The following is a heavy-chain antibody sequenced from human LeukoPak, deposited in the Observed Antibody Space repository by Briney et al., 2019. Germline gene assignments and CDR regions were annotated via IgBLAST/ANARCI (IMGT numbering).Heavy chain of an antibody. CDR1: GFTFSSYA. V-gene: IGHV3-64*01. D-gene: IGHD3-10*01. J-gene: IGHJ5*02. Sequence: GSLRLSCAASGFTFSSYAMHWVRQAPGKGLEYVSAISSNGGSTYYANSVKGRFTISRDNPKNTLYLQMGSLRAEDMAVYYCARGCHYGSGSYCFDPWGQGTLVTVSS. CDR2: ISSNGGST. CDR3: ARGCHYGSGSYCFDP.